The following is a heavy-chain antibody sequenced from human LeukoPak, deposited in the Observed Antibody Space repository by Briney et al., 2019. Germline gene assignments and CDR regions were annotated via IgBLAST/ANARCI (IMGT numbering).Heavy chain of an antibody. Sequence: YPGGSLRLSCAASGLTFSSYAMSWVRQAPGKGLEWVANIKEDGSEKYYVDSVKGRFTISRDNAKNSLYLQMNSLRAEDTAVYYCARILVYGSGAEAFDYWGQGTLVTVSS. V-gene: IGHV3-7*01. CDR3: ARILVYGSGAEAFDY. CDR1: GLTFSSYA. J-gene: IGHJ4*02. D-gene: IGHD3-10*01. CDR2: IKEDGSEK.